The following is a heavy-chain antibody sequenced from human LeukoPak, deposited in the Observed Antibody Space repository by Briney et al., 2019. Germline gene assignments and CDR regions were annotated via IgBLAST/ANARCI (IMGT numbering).Heavy chain of an antibody. CDR3: ARDKGISYLSSFDY. Sequence: GGSLRLLCAASGFIFSSYVMHWVRQAPSRGLEWVAIIPYDGSNEYYADSVKGRFTISRDNSKNTLYLQMNSVRAADTAVYYCARDKGISYLSSFDYWGQGTLVTDCS. D-gene: IGHD6-6*01. CDR2: IPYDGSNE. V-gene: IGHV3-30*04. CDR1: GFIFSSYV. J-gene: IGHJ4*02.